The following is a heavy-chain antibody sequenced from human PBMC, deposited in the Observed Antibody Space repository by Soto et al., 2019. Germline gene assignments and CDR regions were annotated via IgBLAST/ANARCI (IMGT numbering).Heavy chain of an antibody. J-gene: IGHJ4*02. D-gene: IGHD3-22*01. V-gene: IGHV3-74*01. CDR2: INGVGSGT. Sequence: EVQLVESGGGLVQPGGSLRLSCIASGFTFSGYWIHWVRQAPGKGLVWVSRINGVGSGTNDAYIVEGRFTISRDNARNTVYLHMHSLRVEYTAVYFCASSASGNYFDYNWGQGTLVTVSS. CDR1: GFTFSGYW. CDR3: ASSASGNYFDYN.